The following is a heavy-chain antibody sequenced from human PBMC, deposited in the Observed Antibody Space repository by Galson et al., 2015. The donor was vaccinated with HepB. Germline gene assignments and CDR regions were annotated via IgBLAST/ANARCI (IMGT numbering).Heavy chain of an antibody. V-gene: IGHV1-18*04. Sequence: SVKVSCKASGYTFTSYGISWVRQAPGQGPEWLGWISTKNGDTNYGQKLQDRATMATDTSTSTAYLELRNLRSDDTAVYYCARDHYYDSSGYYWEYWYFDLWGRGTLVTVSS. CDR3: ARDHYYDSSGYYWEYWYFDL. CDR1: GYTFTSYG. CDR2: ISTKNGDT. D-gene: IGHD3-22*01. J-gene: IGHJ2*01.